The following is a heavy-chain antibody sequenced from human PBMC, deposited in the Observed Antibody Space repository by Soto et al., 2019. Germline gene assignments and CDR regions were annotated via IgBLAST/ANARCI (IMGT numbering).Heavy chain of an antibody. Sequence: QVQLVESGGGMVQPGRSLRLSCAASGFTFSSYGMHWVRQAPGKGLEWVAVISYDGSNKYYADSVKGRFTISRDNSKNTLYLQMNSLRAEDTAVYYCAKDANYGGNGGYYFDYWGQGTLVTVSS. CDR2: ISYDGSNK. CDR1: GFTFSSYG. CDR3: AKDANYGGNGGYYFDY. J-gene: IGHJ4*02. D-gene: IGHD4-17*01. V-gene: IGHV3-30*18.